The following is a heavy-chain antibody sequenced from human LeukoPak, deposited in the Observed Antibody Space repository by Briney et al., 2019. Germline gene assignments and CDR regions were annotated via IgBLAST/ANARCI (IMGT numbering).Heavy chain of an antibody. J-gene: IGHJ3*02. CDR1: GGSFIGFH. D-gene: IGHD1-26*01. CDR3: ARPRLGATPFDAFDI. V-gene: IGHV4-34*01. Sequence: SETLSLTCAVYGGSFIGFHWNWIRQPPGKGLEWIGDINHSGSTNYNPSLTSRVTISVDSSKNPFALKLSSVTAADTAVYYCARPRLGATPFDAFDIWGQGTMVTVSS. CDR2: INHSGST.